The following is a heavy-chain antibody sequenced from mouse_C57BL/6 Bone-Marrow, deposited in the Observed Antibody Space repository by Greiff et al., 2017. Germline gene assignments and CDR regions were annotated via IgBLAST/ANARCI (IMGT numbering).Heavy chain of an antibody. J-gene: IGHJ4*01. CDR2: IDPSDSYT. CDR1: GYTFTSYW. CDR3: AREGDEYDGYAMDY. V-gene: IGHV1-69*01. Sequence: QVQLQQPGAELVMPGASVKLSCKASGYTFTSYWMHWVKQRPGQGLEWIGEIDPSDSYTNYNQKFKGKSTLTVDKYSSTAYMQLSSLTSEDSAVDYCAREGDEYDGYAMDYGGQGTSVTVSS. D-gene: IGHD2-4*01.